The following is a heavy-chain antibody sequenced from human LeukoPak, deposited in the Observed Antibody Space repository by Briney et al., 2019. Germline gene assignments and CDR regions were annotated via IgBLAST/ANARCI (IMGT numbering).Heavy chain of an antibody. CDR1: GFTFSSYA. CDR3: ASRIQWMGPYYFDY. D-gene: IGHD5-12*01. Sequence: GGSLRLSCAASGFTFSSYAMNWVRQAPGKGLEWVSFISGSGDTTYYADSVKGRFTIYRDNAKNTLYLQMNRLRAEETAVYYCASRIQWMGPYYFDYWGQGTLVTVSS. V-gene: IGHV3-23*01. J-gene: IGHJ4*02. CDR2: ISGSGDTT.